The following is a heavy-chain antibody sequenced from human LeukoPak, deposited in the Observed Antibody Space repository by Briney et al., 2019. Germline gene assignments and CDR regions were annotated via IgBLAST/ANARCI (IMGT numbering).Heavy chain of an antibody. V-gene: IGHV4-34*01. CDR1: GGSFSGYY. D-gene: IGHD3-3*01. Sequence: SDTLSLTCAVYGGSFSGYYWSWIRQPPGKGLEWIGEINHSGSTNYNPSLKSRVTISVDTSRNQFSLKLSSVTAADTAVYYCARVGYDFWSGYSYGMDVWGQGTTVTVSS. CDR3: ARVGYDFWSGYSYGMDV. CDR2: INHSGST. J-gene: IGHJ6*02.